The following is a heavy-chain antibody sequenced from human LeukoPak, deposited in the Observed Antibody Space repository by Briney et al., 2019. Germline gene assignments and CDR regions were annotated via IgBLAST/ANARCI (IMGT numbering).Heavy chain of an antibody. CDR3: ARGLDQYGSGSYYNDY. CDR1: GGSFSGYY. J-gene: IGHJ4*02. D-gene: IGHD3-10*01. V-gene: IGHV4-34*01. Sequence: PETLSLTCAVYGGSFSGYYWSWIRQPPGKGLEWIGEINHSGSTNYNPSLKSRVTISVDTSKNQFSLKLSSVTAADTAVYYCARGLDQYGSGSYYNDYWGQGTLVTVSS. CDR2: INHSGST.